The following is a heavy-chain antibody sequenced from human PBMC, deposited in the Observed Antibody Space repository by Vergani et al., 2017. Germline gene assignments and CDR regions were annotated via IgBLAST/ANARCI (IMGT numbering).Heavy chain of an antibody. V-gene: IGHV4-39*01. Sequence: QLHLQESGPGLVKPSETLSLTCTVSGGSITSSRYYWGWIRQPPGKGLEWIGNIYHSGGAYYNPSLKGRVTISVDTPKNQFSLEVTSVTAADTAIYFCALTESFILRYFRWALWVQGTLVTVSS. D-gene: IGHD3-9*01. J-gene: IGHJ4*02. CDR1: GGSITSSRYY. CDR2: IYHSGGA. CDR3: ALTESFILRYFRWAL.